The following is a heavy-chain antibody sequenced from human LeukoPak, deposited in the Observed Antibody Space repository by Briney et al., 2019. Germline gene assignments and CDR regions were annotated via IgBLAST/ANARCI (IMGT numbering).Heavy chain of an antibody. Sequence: ASVKVSCKASGYTFTSYDINWVRQATGQGLEWMGWTNPNSGNTGYAQKFQGRVTMTRNTSISTAYMELSSLRSEDTAVYYCARAQSSNYVLSRYYYYYGMDVWGQGTTVTVSS. CDR1: GYTFTSYD. V-gene: IGHV1-8*01. J-gene: IGHJ6*02. D-gene: IGHD4-11*01. CDR3: ARAQSSNYVLSRYYYYYGMDV. CDR2: TNPNSGNT.